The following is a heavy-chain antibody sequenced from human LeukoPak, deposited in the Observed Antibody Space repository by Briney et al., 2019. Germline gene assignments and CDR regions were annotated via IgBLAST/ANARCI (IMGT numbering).Heavy chain of an antibody. V-gene: IGHV3-23*01. D-gene: IGHD5-12*01. Sequence: PLGSLRLSCAPSGFTFSSFTMNWVRQAPRKGLEWVSPISDGSRDTHYAGSVKGRFTISRDDSQNIVYLQMDSLRAEDTALYYCTTRLRNHFDYWGQGTQVTVSS. CDR2: ISDGSRDT. CDR3: TTRLRNHFDY. CDR1: GFTFSSFT. J-gene: IGHJ4*02.